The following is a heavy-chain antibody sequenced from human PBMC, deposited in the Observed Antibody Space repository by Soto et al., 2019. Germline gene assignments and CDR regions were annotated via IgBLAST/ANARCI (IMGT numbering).Heavy chain of an antibody. J-gene: IGHJ4*02. CDR3: AKDSADGSSGYYSYFDY. Sequence: QVQLVESGGGVVQPGRSLRLSCAASGFTFSPYTMHWVRQTPGKGLEWVAVISYDGSNKYYADSVKGRFTISRDNSKNTLYLQMNSLRAEDTAVYYCAKDSADGSSGYYSYFDYWGQGTLVTVSS. D-gene: IGHD3-22*01. CDR1: GFTFSPYT. V-gene: IGHV3-30*18. CDR2: ISYDGSNK.